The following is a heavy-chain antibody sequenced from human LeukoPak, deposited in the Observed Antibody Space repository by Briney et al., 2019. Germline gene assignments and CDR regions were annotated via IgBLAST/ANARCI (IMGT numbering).Heavy chain of an antibody. V-gene: IGHV4-39*01. CDR3: ARLAYYYDSSQSSAFDI. CDR2: IYYSGST. J-gene: IGHJ3*02. Sequence: SETLSLTCTVSGGSMSSSSYYWGWIRQPPGKGLEWIGSIYYSGSTYYNPSLKSRVTISVDTSKNQFSLKLSSVTAADTAVYYCARLAYYYDSSQSSAFDIWGQGTMVTVSS. CDR1: GGSMSSSSYY. D-gene: IGHD3-22*01.